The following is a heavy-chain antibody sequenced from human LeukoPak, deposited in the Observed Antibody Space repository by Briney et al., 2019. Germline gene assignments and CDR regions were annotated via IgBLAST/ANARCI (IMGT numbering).Heavy chain of an antibody. CDR1: GFTFSSYG. J-gene: IGHJ3*02. Sequence: GGSLRLSCAASGFTFSSYGMHWVRQAPGKGLEWVAVIWYGGSNKYYADSVKGRFTISRDNSKNTLYLQMNSLRAEDTAVYYCAKNEVEGSAFDIWGQGTMVTVSS. CDR2: IWYGGSNK. V-gene: IGHV3-30*02. CDR3: AKNEVEGSAFDI. D-gene: IGHD1-1*01.